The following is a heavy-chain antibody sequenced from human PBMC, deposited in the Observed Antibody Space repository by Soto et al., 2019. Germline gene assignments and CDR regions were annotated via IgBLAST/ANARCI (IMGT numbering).Heavy chain of an antibody. CDR3: ARHRNFWGGYSYYYYYGMDV. CDR2: IDPSDSYT. CDR1: GYSFTSYW. Sequence: GESLKISCKGSGYSFTSYWISWVRQMPGKGLEWMGRIDPSDSYTNYSPSFQGHVTISADKSISTAFLQWSSLKASDTAMDYCARHRNFWGGYSYYYYYGMDVWGQGTKVTVSS. J-gene: IGHJ6*02. D-gene: IGHD3-3*01. V-gene: IGHV5-10-1*01.